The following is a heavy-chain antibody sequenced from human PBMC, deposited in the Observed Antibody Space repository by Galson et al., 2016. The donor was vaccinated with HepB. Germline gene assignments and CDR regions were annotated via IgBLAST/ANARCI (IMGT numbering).Heavy chain of an antibody. CDR2: IFSSGRGT. CDR1: GFTFSNYA. V-gene: IGHV3-23*05. D-gene: IGHD4-17*01. CDR3: AKRKSFDSGSLDY. J-gene: IGHJ4*02. Sequence: SLRLSCAASGFTFSNYATTWVRQAPGKGLEWVSTIFSSGRGTYYADSVEGRFTMSRDNSKNTLFLQMNSLRAEDTAIYFCAKRKSFDSGSLDYWGQGALVTVSA.